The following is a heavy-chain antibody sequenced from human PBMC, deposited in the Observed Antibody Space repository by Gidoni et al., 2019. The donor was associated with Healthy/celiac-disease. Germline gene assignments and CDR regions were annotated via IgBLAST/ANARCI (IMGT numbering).Heavy chain of an antibody. CDR3: ARGPTTVKNYGMDV. V-gene: IGHV1-8*01. Sequence: QVQLVQSGAEVKKPGASVKVSCKASGYTFPSYDINWVRQATGQGLEWMGWMNPNSGNTGYAQKFQGRVTMTRNTSISTAYMELSSLRSEDTAVYYCARGPTTVKNYGMDVWGQGTTVTVSS. CDR2: MNPNSGNT. J-gene: IGHJ6*02. CDR1: GYTFPSYD. D-gene: IGHD4-17*01.